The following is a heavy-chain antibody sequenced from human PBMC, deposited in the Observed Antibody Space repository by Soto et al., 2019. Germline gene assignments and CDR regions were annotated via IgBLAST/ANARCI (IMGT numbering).Heavy chain of an antibody. CDR3: ARAPLWWSSSWTYYFDY. Sequence: SETLSLTCTVSGGSISSGDYYWSWIRQPPGKGLEWIGSIYYSGSTYYNPSLKSRVTISVDTSKNQFSLKLSSVTATDTAVYYCARAPLWWSSSWTYYFDYWGQGTLVTVSS. V-gene: IGHV4-39*01. D-gene: IGHD6-13*01. J-gene: IGHJ4*02. CDR1: GGSISSGDYY. CDR2: IYYSGST.